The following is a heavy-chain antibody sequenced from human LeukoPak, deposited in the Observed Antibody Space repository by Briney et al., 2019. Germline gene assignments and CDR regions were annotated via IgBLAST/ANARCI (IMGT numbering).Heavy chain of an antibody. CDR3: ARGLEQWLVRWFDP. J-gene: IGHJ5*02. V-gene: IGHV6-1*01. D-gene: IGHD6-19*01. Sequence: SQTLSLTCAISGDSVSSNSAAWNWIRQSPSRGLEWLGRTYYRSKWYNDYAVSVKSRITINPDTSKNQLSLQLNSVTPEGTAVYYCARGLEQWLVRWFDPWGQGTLVTVSS. CDR1: GDSVSSNSAA. CDR2: TYYRSKWYN.